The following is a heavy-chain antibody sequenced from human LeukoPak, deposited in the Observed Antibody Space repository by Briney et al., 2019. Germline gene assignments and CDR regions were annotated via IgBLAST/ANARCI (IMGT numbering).Heavy chain of an antibody. CDR1: GLTFSSYP. D-gene: IGHD1-7*01. J-gene: IGHJ3*02. CDR2: ISYDGSEK. Sequence: QTGGSLRLSCAASGLTFSSYPMHWVRQAPGKGLEWVAVISYDGSEKHYADPVKGRFTISRDNSKNTLYLQMSSLRAEDTAMYYCAREHKNWNSRSDAFDIWGQGTMVTVSS. CDR3: AREHKNWNSRSDAFDI. V-gene: IGHV3-30-3*01.